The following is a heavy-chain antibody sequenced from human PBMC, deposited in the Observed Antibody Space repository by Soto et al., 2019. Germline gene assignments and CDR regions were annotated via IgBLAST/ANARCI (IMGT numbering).Heavy chain of an antibody. Sequence: SETLSVRWAVSGGSISRVVYPGSWIRQPPGKGLEWIGYIYHSGSTYYNPSLKSRVTISVDTSKNQFSLKLSSVTAADTAVYYCARGDDRVAMPYGYSAQGTPVPVSS. D-gene: IGHD2-2*01. CDR2: IYHSGST. CDR3: ARGDDRVAMPYGY. J-gene: IGHJ4*02. CDR1: GGSISRVVYP. V-gene: IGHV4-30-2*01.